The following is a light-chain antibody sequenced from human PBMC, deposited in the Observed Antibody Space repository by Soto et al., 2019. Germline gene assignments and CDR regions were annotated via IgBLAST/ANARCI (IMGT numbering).Light chain of an antibody. CDR2: RAS. V-gene: IGKV3-15*01. CDR3: QPYNNWPYT. J-gene: IGKJ2*01. CDR1: QHVSSN. Sequence: EIVMTQSLATLSVSPGGSATLSCRASQHVSSNFAWYRQKPGQAPTLLIYRASTRATGIPARFSGSGSGTEFTLTISSLQSEDFAVYYCQPYNNWPYTFGQGTKLEIK.